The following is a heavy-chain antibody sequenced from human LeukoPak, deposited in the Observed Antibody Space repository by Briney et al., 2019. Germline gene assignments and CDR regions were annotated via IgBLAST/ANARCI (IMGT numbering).Heavy chain of an antibody. D-gene: IGHD5-24*01. J-gene: IGHJ4*02. CDR2: INHSGST. CDR1: GGSFSGYY. CDR3: ARDLRGMATPYFDY. V-gene: IGHV4-34*01. Sequence: PSETLSLTCAVYGGSFSGYYWSWIRQPPGKGLEWIGEINHSGSTNYNPSLKSRVTISVDTSKNQFSLKLSSVTAADTAVYYCARDLRGMATPYFDYWGQGTLVTVSS.